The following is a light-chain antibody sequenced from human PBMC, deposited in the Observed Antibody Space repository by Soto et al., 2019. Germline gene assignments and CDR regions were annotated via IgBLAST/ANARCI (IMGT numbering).Light chain of an antibody. CDR3: QQYGGSPYT. V-gene: IGKV3-20*01. CDR1: QSVRSNY. CDR2: GAS. Sequence: EIVLTQSPGTMSLSPGERATLSCRASQSVRSNYLAGYKQKPGQAHRLRIYGASSRASGIPDMLSGTGSGPDFTLTISRLEPEYFAVYYCQQYGGSPYTFGQGTKREIK. J-gene: IGKJ2*01.